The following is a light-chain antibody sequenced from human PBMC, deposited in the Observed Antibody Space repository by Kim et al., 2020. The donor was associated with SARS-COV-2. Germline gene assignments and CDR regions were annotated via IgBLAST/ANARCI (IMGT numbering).Light chain of an antibody. Sequence: SPGERDTISCRASESIGNYLAWYQQKHGQAPRLLISDVSNRATGVPARFSGSGSGTDFILTISSLEPEDFAVYYCQQRGNWPRFTFGPGTKVDIK. CDR2: DVS. V-gene: IGKV3-11*01. CDR1: ESIGNY. CDR3: QQRGNWPRFT. J-gene: IGKJ3*01.